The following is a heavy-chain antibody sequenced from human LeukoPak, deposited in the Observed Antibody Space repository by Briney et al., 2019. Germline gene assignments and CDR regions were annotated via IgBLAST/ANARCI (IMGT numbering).Heavy chain of an antibody. Sequence: SETLSLTCTVSGGSISSDYWSWIRQPAGKGLEWIGRIYTSENTNYNPSLKSRVTLSVDTSKNQFSLKLTSVTAADTAVYYCARGSPLDWYFDLWGRGTLVTVSS. CDR3: ARGSPLDWYFDL. V-gene: IGHV4-4*07. J-gene: IGHJ2*01. CDR1: GGSISSDY. CDR2: IYTSENT.